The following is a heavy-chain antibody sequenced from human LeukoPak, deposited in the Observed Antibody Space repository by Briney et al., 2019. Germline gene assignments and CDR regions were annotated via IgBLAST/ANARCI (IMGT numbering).Heavy chain of an antibody. V-gene: IGHV3-23*01. CDR2: ISGSGGST. Sequence: PGGSLRLSCAASGFTFSSYAMSWVRQAPGGGLEWVSAISGSGGSTYYADSVKGRFTISRDNSKNTLYLQMNSLRAEDAAVYYCARCSGGSCYGLAFDYWGQGTLVTVSS. J-gene: IGHJ4*02. D-gene: IGHD2-15*01. CDR1: GFTFSSYA. CDR3: ARCSGGSCYGLAFDY.